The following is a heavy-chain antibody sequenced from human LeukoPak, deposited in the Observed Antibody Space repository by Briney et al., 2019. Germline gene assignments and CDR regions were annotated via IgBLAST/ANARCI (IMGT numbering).Heavy chain of an antibody. J-gene: IGHJ6*02. D-gene: IGHD2/OR15-2a*01. CDR2: IYYSGST. Sequence: PSETLSLTCTVSGGSVSSGSYYWSWIRQPPGKGLEWIGYIYYSGSTNYTPSLKSRVTISVDTSKNQFSLKLSSVTAADTAVYYCARFSPYYYYGMDVWGQGTTVTVSS. CDR3: ARFSPYYYYGMDV. CDR1: GGSVSSGSYY. V-gene: IGHV4-61*01.